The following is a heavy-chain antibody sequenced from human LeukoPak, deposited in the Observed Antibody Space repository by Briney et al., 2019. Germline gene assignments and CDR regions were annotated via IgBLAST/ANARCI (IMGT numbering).Heavy chain of an antibody. CDR1: GFTFSNYG. Sequence: GGSLRLSCAASGFTFSNYGMSWVRQAPGKGLEWVSGISGSGGTTYYADSVKGRFTISRDNSNNILYLQMNSLRTEDTAVYYCAKDRCSNGIGCYYYYMEVWGKGTTVTISS. V-gene: IGHV3-23*01. CDR2: ISGSGGTT. J-gene: IGHJ6*03. CDR3: AKDRCSNGIGCYYYYMEV. D-gene: IGHD2-8*01.